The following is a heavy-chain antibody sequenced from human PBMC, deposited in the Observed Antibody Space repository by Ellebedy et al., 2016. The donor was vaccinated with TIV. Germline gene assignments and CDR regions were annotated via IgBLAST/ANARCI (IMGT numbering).Heavy chain of an antibody. CDR2: IYYSGST. J-gene: IGHJ4*02. V-gene: IGHV4-59*01. Sequence: SETLSLTCTVSGGSISSYYWSWIRQPPGKGLEWIGYIYYSGSTNYNPSLKSRVTISVDTSKNQFSLKLSSVTAADTAVYYCARGYYDILTGNYYFDYWGQGTLVTVSS. CDR1: GGSISSYY. CDR3: ARGYYDILTGNYYFDY. D-gene: IGHD3-9*01.